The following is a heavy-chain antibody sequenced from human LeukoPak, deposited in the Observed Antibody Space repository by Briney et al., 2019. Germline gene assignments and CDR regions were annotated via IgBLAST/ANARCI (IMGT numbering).Heavy chain of an antibody. V-gene: IGHV3-30*02. J-gene: IGHJ4*02. D-gene: IGHD3-22*01. CDR3: AKGGYSYDSSGHTPLDY. CDR1: GFTFSSYG. Sequence: SLXXXCXASGFTFSSYGMHWVRQAPGKGLEWVAFTRYDGSKKSHADSVKGRFTISRDNSKNTLHLQMNSLRAEDTAVYYCAKGGYSYDSSGHTPLDYWGQGTLVTVSS. CDR2: TRYDGSKK.